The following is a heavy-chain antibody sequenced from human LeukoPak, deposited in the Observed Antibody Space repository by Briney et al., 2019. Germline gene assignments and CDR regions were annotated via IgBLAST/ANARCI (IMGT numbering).Heavy chain of an antibody. CDR2: VDGGGGGT. Sequence: GGSLRLSCAASGFTFNSYVMSWVRQAPGRGLEWVSSVDGGGGGTYYADSVKGRFTISRDNSKDTLYLQMNGLRAEDTAVYFCAKQSAGSAAWYSLHYDFWGQGTLVTVSS. V-gene: IGHV3-23*01. CDR3: AKQSAGSAAWYSLHYDF. D-gene: IGHD6-13*01. CDR1: GFTFNSYV. J-gene: IGHJ4*02.